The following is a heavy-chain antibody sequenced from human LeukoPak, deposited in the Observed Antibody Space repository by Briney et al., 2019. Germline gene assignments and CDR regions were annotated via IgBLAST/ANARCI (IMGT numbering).Heavy chain of an antibody. D-gene: IGHD6-13*01. CDR3: ARVVGSSWYCFDY. Sequence: SETLSLTRAVSGYSISSGYYWGWIRQPPGKGLEWIGSIYHSGSTYYNPSLKSRVTISVDTSKNQFSLKLSSVTAADTAVYYCARVVGSSWYCFDYWGQGTLVTVSS. V-gene: IGHV4-38-2*01. CDR2: IYHSGST. J-gene: IGHJ4*02. CDR1: GYSISSGYY.